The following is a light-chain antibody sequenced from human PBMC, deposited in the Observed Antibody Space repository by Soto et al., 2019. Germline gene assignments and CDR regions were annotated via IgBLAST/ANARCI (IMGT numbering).Light chain of an antibody. V-gene: IGLV4-69*01. CDR3: QTWGTGTLV. Sequence: QSVLTQSPSASASLGASVKLTCTLSSGHSSYAIARHQQQPEKGPRYLMKLNSDGSHSKGDGNPDRFSGSSSGAERYLTISSLQSEDEPDYYCQTWGTGTLVFGGGTKVTVL. CDR2: LNSDGSH. CDR1: SGHSSYA. J-gene: IGLJ2*01.